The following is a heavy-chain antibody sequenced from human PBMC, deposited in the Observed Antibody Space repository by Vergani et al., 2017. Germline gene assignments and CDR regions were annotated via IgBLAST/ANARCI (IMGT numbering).Heavy chain of an antibody. V-gene: IGHV3-48*04. J-gene: IGHJ5*02. D-gene: IGHD3-16*02. CDR1: GFTFSSYS. CDR3: AREVIGVGYNWFDP. CDR2: ISSSSSYT. Sequence: EVQLLESGGGLVQPGGSLRLSCAASGFTFSSYSMSWVRQAPGKGLVWVSYISSSSSYTNYADSVKGRITISRDNAKNSLYLQMNSLRAEDTAVYYCAREVIGVGYNWFDPWGQGSLVTVSS.